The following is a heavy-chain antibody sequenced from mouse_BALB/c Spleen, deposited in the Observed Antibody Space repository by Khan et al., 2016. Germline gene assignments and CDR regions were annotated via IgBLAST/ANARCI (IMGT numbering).Heavy chain of an antibody. J-gene: IGHJ4*01. CDR3: TRSHGYYAMDY. CDR1: GYSITSGYS. Sequence: EVQLQESGPDLVKPSQSLSLTCTVTGYSITSGYSWHWIRQFPGNKLEWMGYIHYSGGTKYIPSLKSRISIPRDTSKNQFFLQLNSVTPEDTATYYCTRSHGYYAMDYWGQGTSVTVSS. V-gene: IGHV3-1*02. CDR2: IHYSGGT.